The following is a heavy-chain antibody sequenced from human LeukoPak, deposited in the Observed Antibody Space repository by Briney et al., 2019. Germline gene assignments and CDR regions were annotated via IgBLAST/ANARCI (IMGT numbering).Heavy chain of an antibody. J-gene: IGHJ6*04. CDR3: ARGPHVVVVAATQGNYYYYGMDV. D-gene: IGHD2-15*01. CDR1: GGSFSGYY. V-gene: IGHV4-34*01. Sequence: PSETLSLTCAVYGGSFSGYYWSWIRQPPGKGLEWIGEINHSGSTNYNPSLKSRVTISVDTSKNQFSPKLSSVTAADTAVYYCARGPHVVVVAATQGNYYYYGMDVWGKGTTVTVSS. CDR2: INHSGST.